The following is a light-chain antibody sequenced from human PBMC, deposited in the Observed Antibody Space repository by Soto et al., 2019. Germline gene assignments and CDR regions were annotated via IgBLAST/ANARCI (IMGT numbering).Light chain of an antibody. Sequence: EIVMTQSPATLSVSPGERATLSCRAGQSVSSNLAWYQQKPGQAPRLLIYGASTRATGIPARFSGSGSGTEFTLTISSLQSEDFAVYYCQQYNNWPPRMYTFGQGTKLEIK. V-gene: IGKV3-15*01. CDR3: QQYNNWPPRMYT. CDR2: GAS. J-gene: IGKJ2*01. CDR1: QSVSSN.